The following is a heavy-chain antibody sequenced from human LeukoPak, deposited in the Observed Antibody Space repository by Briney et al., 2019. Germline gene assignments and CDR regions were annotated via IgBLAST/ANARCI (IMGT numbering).Heavy chain of an antibody. V-gene: IGHV4-30-4*01. CDR3: AREAYGAAYFDY. CDR1: GGSISSGDYY. CDR2: IYYSGST. J-gene: IGHJ4*02. D-gene: IGHD4/OR15-4a*01. Sequence: SEILSLTCNVSGGSISSGDYYWSWIRQPPGKGLEWIGYIYYSGSTYYNPSLKSRVTISVDTSKNQFSLKLSSVTAADTAVYYCAREAYGAAYFDYWGQGTLVTVSS.